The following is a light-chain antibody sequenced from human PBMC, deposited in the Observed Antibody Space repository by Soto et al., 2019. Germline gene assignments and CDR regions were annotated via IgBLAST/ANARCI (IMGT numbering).Light chain of an antibody. Sequence: QSALPQPASVSGSPGQSITISCTGTSSDVGSYNLVSWYQQPPGKAPKLMIYEGSKRPSGVSNRFSGSKSGNTASLTISGLQAEDEADYYCCSYAGSSNWVFGGGTKLTVL. CDR2: EGS. V-gene: IGLV2-23*01. J-gene: IGLJ3*02. CDR3: CSYAGSSNWV. CDR1: SSDVGSYNL.